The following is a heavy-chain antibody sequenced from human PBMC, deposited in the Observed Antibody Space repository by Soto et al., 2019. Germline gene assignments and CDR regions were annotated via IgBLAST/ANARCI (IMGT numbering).Heavy chain of an antibody. CDR2: ISAYNGNT. CDR3: ARGGSGSYYPTSFDY. J-gene: IGHJ4*02. CDR1: GYTFTSYC. Sequence: ASVKVSCKASGYTFTSYCISWVRQAPGQGLEWMGWISAYNGNTNYAQKLQGRVTMTTDTSTSTAYMELRSLRSDDTAVYYCARGGSGSYYPTSFDYWGQGTLVTVSS. D-gene: IGHD3-10*01. V-gene: IGHV1-18*01.